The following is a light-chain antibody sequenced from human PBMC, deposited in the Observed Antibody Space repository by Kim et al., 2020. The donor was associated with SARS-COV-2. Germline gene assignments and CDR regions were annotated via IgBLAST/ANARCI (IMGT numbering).Light chain of an antibody. CDR2: EVS. Sequence: QSALTQPPSASGSPGQSVTISCTGGSSDVGFYNYVSWYQQHPGKAPKLIIYEVSERPSGVPDRFSGSKSGNTAFLTVSGLRAEDEAEYHCSSYAGSNNLVFGGGTQLTVL. CDR1: SSDVGFYNY. CDR3: SSYAGSNNLV. V-gene: IGLV2-8*01. J-gene: IGLJ3*02.